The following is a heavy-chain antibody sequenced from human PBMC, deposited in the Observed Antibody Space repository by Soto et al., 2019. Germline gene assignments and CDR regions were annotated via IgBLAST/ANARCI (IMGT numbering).Heavy chain of an antibody. CDR3: ARVPHYDILTGYPFDY. J-gene: IGHJ4*02. CDR1: GGSISSGDYY. Sequence: PSETLSLTCPVSGGSISSGDYYWSWIHQPPGKGLEWIGYIYYSGSTYYNPSLKSRVTISVDTSKNQFSLKLSSVTAADTAVYYCARVPHYDILTGYPFDYWGQGTLVTVSS. CDR2: IYYSGST. V-gene: IGHV4-30-4*01. D-gene: IGHD3-9*01.